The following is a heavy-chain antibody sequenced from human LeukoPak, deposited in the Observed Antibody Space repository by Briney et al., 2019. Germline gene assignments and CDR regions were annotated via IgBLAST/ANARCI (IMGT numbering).Heavy chain of an antibody. V-gene: IGHV3-33*01. D-gene: IGHD2-15*01. J-gene: IGHJ4*02. CDR2: IWYDGSTK. CDR1: GFTFSSYG. Sequence: VRSLRLSCAASGFTFSSYGMRWVRQAPGKGVEWVVVIWYDGSTKYYADSVKGRFTISRDNSKNTLYLQMNRLRAEDTAVYYCAREEVVAATAWFDYWGQETLVTVSS. CDR3: AREEVVAATAWFDY.